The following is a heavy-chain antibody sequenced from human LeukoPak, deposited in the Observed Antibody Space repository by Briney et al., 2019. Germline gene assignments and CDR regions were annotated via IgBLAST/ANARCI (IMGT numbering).Heavy chain of an antibody. CDR1: GFTFSNAW. V-gene: IGHV3-15*01. D-gene: IGHD2/OR15-2a*01. J-gene: IGHJ4*02. CDR2: IISKVDGGTA. Sequence: PGGSLRLSCAASGFTFSNAWMSWVRQAPGKGLEWVGRIISKVDGGTADYAAPVKGRFTISRDDSKNTVYLQMNSLKTEDTAVYYRTTSGGTTTRFVDYWGQGNLVSVSS. CDR3: TTSGGTTTRFVDY.